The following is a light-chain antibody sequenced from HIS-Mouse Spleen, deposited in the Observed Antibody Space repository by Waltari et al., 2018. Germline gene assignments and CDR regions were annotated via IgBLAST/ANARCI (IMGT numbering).Light chain of an antibody. Sequence: SYELTQPPSVSVSPGQTARITCSGDALPKKYASWYQQKSGQAPVLVIYEDSKRPSGIPERFAGSSSWTMATLTISGAQVEDEADYYCYSTDSSGNHRVFGGGTKLTVL. CDR1: ALPKKY. J-gene: IGLJ2*01. V-gene: IGLV3-10*01. CDR2: EDS. CDR3: YSTDSSGNHRV.